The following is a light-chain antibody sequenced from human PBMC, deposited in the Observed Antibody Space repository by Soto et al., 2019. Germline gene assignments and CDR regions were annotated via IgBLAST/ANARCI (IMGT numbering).Light chain of an antibody. Sequence: QSALTQPASVSGSRGQSITISCTGTSSDVGGYNYVSWYQQNAGKGPKLMIYDVSNRPSGVSNRFSGSKSGNTASLIISGLQAEDEADYYCSSYTSSSTYVVFGGGTKLTVL. CDR3: SSYTSSSTYVV. V-gene: IGLV2-14*01. CDR2: DVS. J-gene: IGLJ2*01. CDR1: SSDVGGYNY.